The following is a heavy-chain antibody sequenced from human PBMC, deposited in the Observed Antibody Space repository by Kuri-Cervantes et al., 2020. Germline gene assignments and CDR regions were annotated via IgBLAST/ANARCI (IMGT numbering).Heavy chain of an antibody. D-gene: IGHD3-10*01. CDR1: GFTFSSYS. CDR3: AREKLLWFGELFWAFDY. CDR2: ISSSSRTI. V-gene: IGHV3-48*01. Sequence: GESLKISCAASGFTFSSYSMNWVRQAPGKGLEWVSYISSSSRTIYYADSVKGRFTISRDNAKNSLYLQMNSLRAEDTAVYYCAREKLLWFGELFWAFDYWGQGTLVTVSS. J-gene: IGHJ4*02.